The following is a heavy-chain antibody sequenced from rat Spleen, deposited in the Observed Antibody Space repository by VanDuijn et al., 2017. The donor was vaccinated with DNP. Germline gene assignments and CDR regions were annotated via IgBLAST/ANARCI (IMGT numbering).Heavy chain of an antibody. CDR2: INTDGGST. CDR3: ASWAPIAPLSTSNY. Sequence: EVQLVETGGGLVQPGRSLKLSCVASGFTFSIYWMFWIRQAPGKGLEWVASINTDGGSTYYPDSVKGRFTISRDNAENTVYLQMSSLRSEDTATYYCASWAPIAPLSTSNYWGQGVMVTVSS. V-gene: IGHV5-58*01. CDR1: GFTFSIYW. D-gene: IGHD1-2*01. J-gene: IGHJ2*01.